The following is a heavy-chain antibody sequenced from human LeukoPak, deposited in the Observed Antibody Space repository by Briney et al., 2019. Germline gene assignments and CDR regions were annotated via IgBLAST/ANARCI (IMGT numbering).Heavy chain of an antibody. V-gene: IGHV4-39*01. Sequence: PSETLSLTCTVSGGSISSSSYYWGWIRQPPGKGLEWIGSIYYSGSTYYNPSLKSRVTISVDTSKNQFSLKLSSVTAADTAVYHCARVSSSSRPNFDYWGQGTLVTVSS. CDR3: ARVSSSSRPNFDY. J-gene: IGHJ4*02. CDR1: GGSISSSSYY. D-gene: IGHD6-6*01. CDR2: IYYSGST.